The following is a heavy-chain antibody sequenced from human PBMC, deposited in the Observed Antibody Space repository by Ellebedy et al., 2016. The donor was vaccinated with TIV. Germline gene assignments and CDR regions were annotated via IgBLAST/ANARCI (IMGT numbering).Heavy chain of an antibody. CDR2: IAYDGSHE. J-gene: IGHJ4*02. D-gene: IGHD6-19*01. Sequence: GGSLRLSXAPSGFTFSDYGMHWARQAPGKGLEWVAVIAYDGSHEYYADSVKGRFTISRDNSKNTLYLQMNSLRPEDTAVYYCGKDGQWPDRLDYWGQGTLVTVSS. V-gene: IGHV3-30*18. CDR3: GKDGQWPDRLDY. CDR1: GFTFSDYG.